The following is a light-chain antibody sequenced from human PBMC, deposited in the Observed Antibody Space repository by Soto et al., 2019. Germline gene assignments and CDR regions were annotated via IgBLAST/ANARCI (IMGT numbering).Light chain of an antibody. J-gene: IGLJ1*01. Sequence: QSALTQPPSAPGSPEQSVTISCTGTSSDVGAYDYVSWYQQHPGKAPKLMIYEINKRPSGVPDRFSGSKSGNTASLTVSGLQAEDEADYYCSSFAGSNNFPYVFGTGTKVTVL. CDR3: SSFAGSNNFPYV. CDR1: SSDVGAYDY. V-gene: IGLV2-8*01. CDR2: EIN.